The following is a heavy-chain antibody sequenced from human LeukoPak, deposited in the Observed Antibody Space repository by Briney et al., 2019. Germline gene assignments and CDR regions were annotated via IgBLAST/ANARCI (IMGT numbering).Heavy chain of an antibody. V-gene: IGHV3-30*10. CDR1: GFTFSSYA. J-gene: IGHJ4*02. CDR2: ISYDGDNK. CDR3: ARDGGAH. D-gene: IGHD3-16*01. Sequence: GRSLRLSCAASGFTFSSYAMHWVRQAPGKGLYWLAVISYDGDNKYYTDSVKGRFTISRDNSKNTVYLQMNSLRAEDTAVYHCARDGGAHWGQGTLVTVSS.